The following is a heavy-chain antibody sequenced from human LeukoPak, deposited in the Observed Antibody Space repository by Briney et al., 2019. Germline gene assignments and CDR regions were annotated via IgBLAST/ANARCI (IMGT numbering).Heavy chain of an antibody. Sequence: PSETLSPTCTVSGGSISGYYWSWIRQPPGKGLEWIGYIYYSGSTNYNPSLKSRVTISVDTSKNQFSLKLSSVTAADTAVYYCARRVGYYSGMDVWGQGTTVTVSS. CDR2: IYYSGST. CDR3: ARRVGYYSGMDV. J-gene: IGHJ6*02. CDR1: GGSISGYY. V-gene: IGHV4-59*08.